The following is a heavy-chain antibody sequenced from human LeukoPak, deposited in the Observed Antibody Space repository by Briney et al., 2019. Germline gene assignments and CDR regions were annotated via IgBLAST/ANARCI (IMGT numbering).Heavy chain of an antibody. V-gene: IGHV3-30*03. J-gene: IGHJ3*02. CDR3: ARDAYFYGSGSYDNPDVSPFDI. CDR1: GFTFSDYG. D-gene: IGHD3-10*01. CDR2: ISYGGTNK. Sequence: GGSLRLSCAASGFTFSDYGMHWVRQAPGKGLEWVAVISYGGTNKYYADSVKGRFTISRDNSKDTLYLQMNSLSAEDTAVYYCARDAYFYGSGSYDNPDVSPFDIWGRGTMVTVSS.